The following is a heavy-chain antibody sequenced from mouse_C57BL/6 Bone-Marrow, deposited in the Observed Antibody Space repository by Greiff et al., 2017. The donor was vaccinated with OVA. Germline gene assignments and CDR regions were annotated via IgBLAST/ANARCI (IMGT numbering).Heavy chain of an antibody. D-gene: IGHD1-1*01. CDR2: ISYDGSN. CDR1: GYSITSGYY. CDR3: ARDEGLLLRGSYAMDY. V-gene: IGHV3-6*01. J-gene: IGHJ4*01. Sequence: EVKLMESGPGLVKPSQSLSLTCSVTGYSITSGYYWHWIRQFPGNKLEWMGYISYDGSNNYNPSLKNRISITRDTSKNQFFLKLNSVTTEDTATYYCARDEGLLLRGSYAMDYWGQGTSVTVSS.